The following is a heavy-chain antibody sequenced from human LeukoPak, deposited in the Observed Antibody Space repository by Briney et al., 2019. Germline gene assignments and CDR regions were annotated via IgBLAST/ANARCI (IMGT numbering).Heavy chain of an antibody. CDR2: INPNSGGT. V-gene: IGHV1-2*02. J-gene: IGHJ4*02. D-gene: IGHD2-15*01. CDR3: ASESSGGSCPDY. CDR1: GYTFTSYY. Sequence: GASVKVFCKASGYTFTSYYMHWVRQAPGQGLEWMGWINPNSGGTNYAQKFQGRVTMTRDTSISTAYMELSRLRSDDTAVYYCASESSGGSCPDYWGQGTLVTVSS.